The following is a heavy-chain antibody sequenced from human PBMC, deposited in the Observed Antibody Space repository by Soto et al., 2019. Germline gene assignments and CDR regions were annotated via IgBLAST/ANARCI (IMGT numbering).Heavy chain of an antibody. CDR3: ATWHQREHAYDI. J-gene: IGHJ3*02. V-gene: IGHV3-53*01. Sequence: DVQLVESGGGLIQPGGSLRLSCTVFGLTVSGKKYLAWVRQAPGKGLEWVSALYDVDGTYYADSVKGRFTTSGDSSKTSVYLQMNSLRPDDTAVCFCATWHQREHAYDIWGQGTAVTVSS. CDR2: LYDVDGT. CDR1: GLTVSGKKY. D-gene: IGHD1-1*01.